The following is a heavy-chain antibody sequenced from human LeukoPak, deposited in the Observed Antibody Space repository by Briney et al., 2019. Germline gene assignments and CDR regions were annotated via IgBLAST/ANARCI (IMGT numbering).Heavy chain of an antibody. CDR2: INHSGST. Sequence: PSETLSLTCAVYGGSFSDYYWSWIRQAPGKGLEWIGEINHSGSTNYNPSLKSRVTILVDMSKNQFSLKLKFVTATDTALYYCARAGWFGRLYGPLDYWGQGTLVTVSS. CDR1: GGSFSDYY. D-gene: IGHD3-10*01. CDR3: ARAGWFGRLYGPLDY. V-gene: IGHV4-34*01. J-gene: IGHJ4*02.